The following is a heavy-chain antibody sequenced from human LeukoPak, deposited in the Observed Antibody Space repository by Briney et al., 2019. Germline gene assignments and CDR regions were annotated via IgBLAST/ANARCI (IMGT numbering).Heavy chain of an antibody. CDR1: GFTFSTYV. CDR3: ARDRGYTYGHPLDY. CDR2: IWHDGSNK. J-gene: IGHJ4*02. D-gene: IGHD5-18*01. V-gene: IGHV3-33*01. Sequence: GGSLRLSCAASGFTFSTYVIHWVRQAPGTGLEWVALIWHDGSNKYYGDSVKDRFTISRDNSKNTLYLQMDSLRDEDTAVYYCARDRGYTYGHPLDYWGQGTLVTVSS.